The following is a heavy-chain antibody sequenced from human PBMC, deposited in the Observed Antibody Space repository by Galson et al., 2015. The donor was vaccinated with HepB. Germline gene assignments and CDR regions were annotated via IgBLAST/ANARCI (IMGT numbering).Heavy chain of an antibody. Sequence: SLRLSCAASGFTFSDYYMNWIRQAPGKGLEWVSYVSRSGKTTSHADSVKGRFIISRDNAKRSVHLQMNSLRAEDTAVYYCARELVTIFRTTILHSGFDIWGQGTTVTVSS. V-gene: IGHV3-11*01. J-gene: IGHJ3*02. D-gene: IGHD3-3*01. CDR2: VSRSGKTT. CDR1: GFTFSDYY. CDR3: ARELVTIFRTTILHSGFDI.